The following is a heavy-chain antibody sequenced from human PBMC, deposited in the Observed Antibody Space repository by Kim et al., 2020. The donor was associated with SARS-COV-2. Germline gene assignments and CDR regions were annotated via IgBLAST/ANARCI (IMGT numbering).Heavy chain of an antibody. CDR2: ISSSGSII. CDR3: APPRDDRVWVDY. V-gene: IGHV3-48*03. CDR1: GFTFSDYE. Sequence: GGSLRLSCAASGFTFSDYEMNWVRQAPGKGLEWVSHISSSGSIIYYADSVKGRFTVSRDNAKNSLYLQMNSLRVEDTAVYYCAPPRDDRVWVDYWGQGTLVTVSS. J-gene: IGHJ4*02. D-gene: IGHD2-21*01.